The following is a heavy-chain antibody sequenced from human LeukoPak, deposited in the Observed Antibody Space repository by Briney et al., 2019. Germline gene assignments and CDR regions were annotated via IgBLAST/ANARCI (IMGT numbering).Heavy chain of an antibody. J-gene: IGHJ4*02. D-gene: IGHD3-10*01. Sequence: GASVKVSCKASGYTFTDYYMHWVRQAPGKGPEWMGRVDPEDGETRYAEKFQGRVTITADTSADTASLELSSLRSEDTAIYYCLSDFYYDSGTYYAYWGQGTLVTVSS. CDR2: VDPEDGET. V-gene: IGHV1-69-2*01. CDR3: LSDFYYDSGTYYAY. CDR1: GYTFTDYY.